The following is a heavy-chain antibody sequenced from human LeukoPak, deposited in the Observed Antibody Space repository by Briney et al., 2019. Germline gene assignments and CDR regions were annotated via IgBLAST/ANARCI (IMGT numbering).Heavy chain of an antibody. J-gene: IGHJ4*02. V-gene: IGHV3-33*01. CDR2: IWSDGINK. Sequence: GRSLRLSCAASGFTFSNYGIHWVRQAPGKGLEWVAVIWSDGINKYYVDSVKGRFTISRDNSNNTLYLQMNSLRADDTAVYYCARSSYSSSSYYFDYWGQGSLVTVSS. D-gene: IGHD6-13*01. CDR3: ARSSYSSSSYYFDY. CDR1: GFTFSNYG.